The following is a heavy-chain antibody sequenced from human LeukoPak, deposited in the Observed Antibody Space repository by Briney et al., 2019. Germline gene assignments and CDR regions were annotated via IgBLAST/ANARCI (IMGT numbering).Heavy chain of an antibody. CDR1: GGSISSYY. J-gene: IGHJ6*03. Sequence: SETLSLTCTVSGGSISSYYWSWIRQPAGKGLEWIGRFYTSGTTNYNPSFRSRVTMSVDTSENQFLLKLSSVTAADTAVYYCAKERLRVAGKYYYYMDVWGKGTTVTVSS. CDR2: FYTSGTT. CDR3: AKERLRVAGKYYYYMDV. V-gene: IGHV4-4*07. D-gene: IGHD6-19*01.